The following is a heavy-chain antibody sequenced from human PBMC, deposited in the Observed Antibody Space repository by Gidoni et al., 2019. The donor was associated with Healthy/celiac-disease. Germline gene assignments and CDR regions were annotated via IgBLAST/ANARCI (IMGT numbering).Heavy chain of an antibody. V-gene: IGHV4-34*01. D-gene: IGHD3-10*01. CDR1: GGSFSGYY. J-gene: IGHJ6*02. CDR3: ARGRVGMVRGGGYYYGMDV. CDR2: ITHSGST. Sequence: QVQLQQWGAGLLKPSETLSLTCAGYGGSFSGYYWSWIRQPPGKGLEWIGEITHSGSTNYNPSLKSRVTISVDTSKNQFSLKLSSVTAADTAVYYCARGRVGMVRGGGYYYGMDVWGQGTTVTVSS.